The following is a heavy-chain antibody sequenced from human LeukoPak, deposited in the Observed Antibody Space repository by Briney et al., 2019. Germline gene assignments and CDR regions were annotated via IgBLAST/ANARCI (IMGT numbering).Heavy chain of an antibody. CDR1: GGSISSGGYY. Sequence: PSQTLSLTCAVSGGSISSGGYYWSWIRQPPGKGLEWIGYIYHSGSTYYNPSLKSRVTISVDRSKNQFSLKLSSVTAADTAVYYCASAPYYDFWSGYLYWGQGTLVTVSS. CDR2: IYHSGST. V-gene: IGHV4-30-2*01. J-gene: IGHJ4*02. CDR3: ASAPYYDFWSGYLY. D-gene: IGHD3-3*01.